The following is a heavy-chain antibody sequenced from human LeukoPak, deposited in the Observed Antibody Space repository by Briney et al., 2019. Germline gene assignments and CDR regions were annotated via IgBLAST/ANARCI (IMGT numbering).Heavy chain of an antibody. Sequence: SETLSLTCSVSGGSITKNGYYWGWIRQSPETGLEWIGSMHYSGSTYYNPSLNSRVTISVDASKNQFSLKLSSVTAADTAVYYCARGLDYWGQGTLVTVSS. J-gene: IGHJ4*02. CDR1: GGSITKNGYY. V-gene: IGHV4-39*01. CDR2: MHYSGST. CDR3: ARGLDY.